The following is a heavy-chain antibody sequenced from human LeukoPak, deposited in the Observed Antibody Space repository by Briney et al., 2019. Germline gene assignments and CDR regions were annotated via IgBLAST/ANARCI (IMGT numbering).Heavy chain of an antibody. V-gene: IGHV3-21*01. D-gene: IGHD3-10*01. Sequence: GGSLRLSCAASGFTFSSYSMNWVRQAPGKGLEWVSSISSSSSYIYYADSVKGRFTISRDNAKNSLYLQMNSLRAEDTVVYYCAKDQTRLGVRGAPFGFDPWGQGTLVTVSS. CDR1: GFTFSSYS. J-gene: IGHJ5*02. CDR2: ISSSSSYI. CDR3: AKDQTRLGVRGAPFGFDP.